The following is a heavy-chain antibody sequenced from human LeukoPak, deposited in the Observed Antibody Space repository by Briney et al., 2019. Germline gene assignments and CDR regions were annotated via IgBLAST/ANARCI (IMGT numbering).Heavy chain of an antibody. CDR3: TRAPYQQWLVFDY. CDR1: GFTFGGYA. D-gene: IGHD6-19*01. Sequence: GGSLRLSCTASGFTFGGYAMSWVRQAPGKGLEWVGFIRSKAYGGTTEYAASVKGRFTISRDDSKSIAYLQMNSLKTEDTAVYYCTRAPYQQWLVFDYWGQGTLVTVSS. CDR2: IRSKAYGGTT. J-gene: IGHJ4*02. V-gene: IGHV3-49*04.